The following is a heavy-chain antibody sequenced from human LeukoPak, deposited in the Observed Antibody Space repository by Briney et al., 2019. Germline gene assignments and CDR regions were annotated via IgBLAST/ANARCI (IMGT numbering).Heavy chain of an antibody. J-gene: IGHJ4*02. CDR1: GDSISDYY. Sequence: PSETLSLTCTVTGDSISDYYWSWIRQSAGMGLEWIGYIYYSGSTNYNPSLKSRVTISVDTSKNQFSLKLSSVTAADTAVYYCAGGGGDIVLVYWGQGTLVTVSS. D-gene: IGHD2-8*02. CDR2: IYYSGST. CDR3: AGGGGDIVLVY. V-gene: IGHV4-59*01.